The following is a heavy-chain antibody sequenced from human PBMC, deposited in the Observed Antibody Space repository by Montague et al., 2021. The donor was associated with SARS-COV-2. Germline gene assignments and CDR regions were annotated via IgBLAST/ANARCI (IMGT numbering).Heavy chain of an antibody. V-gene: IGHV3-23*01. D-gene: IGHD3-10*01. CDR1: GFTFSSYA. CDR2: ISGSGGST. CDR3: AKEGVLWFGELSEDSPDY. Sequence: SLRLSCAASGFTFSSYAMSWVRQAPGKGLEWVSAISGSGGSTYYADSVKGRFTISRDNSKNTLYLQMNSLRAEDTAVYYCAKEGVLWFGELSEDSPDYWGQGTLVTVSS. J-gene: IGHJ4*02.